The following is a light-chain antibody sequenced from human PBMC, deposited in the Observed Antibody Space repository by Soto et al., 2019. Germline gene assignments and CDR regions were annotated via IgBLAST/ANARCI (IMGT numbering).Light chain of an antibody. J-gene: IGKJ1*01. V-gene: IGKV3-15*01. CDR2: GAS. CDR1: QTVTSN. Sequence: EIVMTQSPATLSVSPGERATLSCRASQTVTSNIAWYQHKPGQAPRLLIYGASTRATGIPARFSGSGSGTEFTLTISGLQSDDFAVYYCQQYQNLWTFGQGTKVEIK. CDR3: QQYQNLWT.